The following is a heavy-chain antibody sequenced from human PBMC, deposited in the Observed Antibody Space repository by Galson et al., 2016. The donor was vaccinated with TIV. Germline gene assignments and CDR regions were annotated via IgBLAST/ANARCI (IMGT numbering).Heavy chain of an antibody. J-gene: IGHJ4*02. CDR2: ISSGGGTI. CDR3: ARDLAGPADY. V-gene: IGHV3-48*03. CDR1: GFTFSSYE. D-gene: IGHD1-1*01. Sequence: SLRLSCAASGFTFSSYEMNLVRQAPGKGLEWVSYISSGGGTIYYADSVKGRFTISRDNAKKSVYLQMNSLRAEDTAVYYCARDLAGPADYWGQGTLVTVSS.